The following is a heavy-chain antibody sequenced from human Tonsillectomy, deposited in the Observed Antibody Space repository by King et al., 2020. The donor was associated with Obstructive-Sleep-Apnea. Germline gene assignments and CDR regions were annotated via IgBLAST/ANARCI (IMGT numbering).Heavy chain of an antibody. CDR2: ISASGGST. V-gene: IGHV3-23*04. D-gene: IGHD3-10*01. J-gene: IGHJ4*02. CDR1: GFTFTNYA. CDR3: AKDPPPPLVRGDLGFDY. Sequence: VQLVQSGGGLVQPGGSLRLSCAASGFTFTNYAMSWVRQAPGKGLECVSGISASGGSTYYADSVKGRFTISSDTSKNTLYLQMNSLRAEDTAIYYCAKDPPPPLVRGDLGFDYWGQGTLVTVSS.